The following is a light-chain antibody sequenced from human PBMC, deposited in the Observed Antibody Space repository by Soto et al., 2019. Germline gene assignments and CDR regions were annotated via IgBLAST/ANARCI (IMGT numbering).Light chain of an antibody. CDR2: SNN. J-gene: IGLJ2*01. CDR1: SSNIGSNT. Sequence: SVLTQPPSASGTPGQRVTISCSGSSSNIGSNTVNWYQQLPGPAPKLLIYSNNQRPSGVPDRFSGSKSGTSASLAISGLQSEDEADYYCAAWDDSLNGVVFGGGTKLTVL. V-gene: IGLV1-44*01. CDR3: AAWDDSLNGVV.